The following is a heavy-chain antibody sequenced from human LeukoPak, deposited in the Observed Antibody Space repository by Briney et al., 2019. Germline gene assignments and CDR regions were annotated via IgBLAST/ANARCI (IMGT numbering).Heavy chain of an antibody. CDR2: IIPIFGTA. CDR3: ARGESGAPNWYFDL. CDR1: GGTFSSYA. Sequence: ASVKVSCEASGGTFSSYAISWVRQAPGQGLEWMGGIIPIFGTANYAQKFQGRVTITADESTSTAYMELSSLRSEDTAVYYCARGESGAPNWYFDLWGRGTLVTVSS. V-gene: IGHV1-69*13. D-gene: IGHD2/OR15-2a*01. J-gene: IGHJ2*01.